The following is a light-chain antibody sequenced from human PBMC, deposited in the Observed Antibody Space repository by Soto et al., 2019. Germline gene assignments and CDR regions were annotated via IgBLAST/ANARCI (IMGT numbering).Light chain of an antibody. Sequence: QSVLTQPASVSGSPGQSSTISCTGTSSDIGYYNYVSWYQQHPGKAPKLIIHDVSDRPSGVSNRFSGSKSGNTASLTISGVHAEYEADYYCSSYASSSTLLFGGRTKLTVL. CDR3: SSYASSSTLL. V-gene: IGLV2-14*01. CDR1: SSDIGYYNY. CDR2: DVS. J-gene: IGLJ2*01.